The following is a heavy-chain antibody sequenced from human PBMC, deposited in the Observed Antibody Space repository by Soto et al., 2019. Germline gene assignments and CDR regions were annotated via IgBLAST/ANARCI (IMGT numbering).Heavy chain of an antibody. CDR3: AREIVTTGEYYFDS. J-gene: IGHJ4*02. CDR1: GFTFRSYW. Sequence: GGSLRLSCXASGFTFRSYWMHWVRQAPGKGLVWVSRINRDGSSTSYADSVKGRVTISRDTAKNTLYLQMNSLRAEDTAVYYCAREIVTTGEYYFDSWGQGTLVTVS. CDR2: INRDGSST. D-gene: IGHD1-1*01. V-gene: IGHV3-74*01.